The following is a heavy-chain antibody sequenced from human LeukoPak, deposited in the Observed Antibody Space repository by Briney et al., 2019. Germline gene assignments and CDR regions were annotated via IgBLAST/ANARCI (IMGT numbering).Heavy chain of an antibody. CDR3: ARDAGVVVVPAAPVL. CDR2: ISVYNGNT. Sequence: ASVKVSCKASGYTFTSYDINWVRQAPGQGLEWMGWISVYNGNTNYAQKLQGRVTMTADTSTNTAYMELRSLRSDDTAVYYCARDAGVVVVPAAPVLWGQGTLVTVSS. D-gene: IGHD2-2*01. CDR1: GYTFTSYD. J-gene: IGHJ4*02. V-gene: IGHV1-18*01.